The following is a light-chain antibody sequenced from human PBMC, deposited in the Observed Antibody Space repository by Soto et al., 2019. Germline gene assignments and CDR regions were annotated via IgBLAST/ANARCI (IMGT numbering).Light chain of an antibody. J-gene: IGLJ3*02. Sequence: QSALTQPASVSGSPGQSITISCTGTSSDVGGYDFVSWYQLHPGKAPKLMIYAVIYRPSGVSNRFSGSKSGNTASLTISGLQAEDEADYYCSSYTSSGGWVFGGGTKLTVL. CDR3: SSYTSSGGWV. CDR2: AVI. V-gene: IGLV2-14*01. CDR1: SSDVGGYDF.